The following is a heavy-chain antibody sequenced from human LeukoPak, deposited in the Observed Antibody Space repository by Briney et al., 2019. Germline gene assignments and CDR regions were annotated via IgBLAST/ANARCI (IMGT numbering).Heavy chain of an antibody. CDR2: IKSKTDGGTT. CDR1: GFTSSNAW. V-gene: IGHV3-15*01. CDR3: TTRIVVVPAAIERVFDY. J-gene: IGHJ4*02. Sequence: IPGGSLRLSCAASGFTSSNAWMSWVRQAPGKGLEWVGRIKSKTDGGTTDYAAPVKGRFTISRDDSKNTLYLQMNSLKTEDTAVYYCTTRIVVVPAAIERVFDYWGQGTLVTVSS. D-gene: IGHD2-2*01.